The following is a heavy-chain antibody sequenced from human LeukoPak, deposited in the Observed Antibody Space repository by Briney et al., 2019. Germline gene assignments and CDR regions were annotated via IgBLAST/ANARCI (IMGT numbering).Heavy chain of an antibody. CDR3: VRSLAVDGTRAY. CDR2: MNPLSGNT. D-gene: IGHD6-19*01. CDR1: GYSFVASD. V-gene: IGHV1-8*02. J-gene: IGHJ4*02. Sequence: ASVKVSCKASGYSFVASDINWVRQAAGQGLEWMGWMNPLSGNTGYAQKFQGRVTMTRNTSTGTAYMELSSLRSEDTAVYYCVRSLAVDGTRAYWGQGTPVIVSS.